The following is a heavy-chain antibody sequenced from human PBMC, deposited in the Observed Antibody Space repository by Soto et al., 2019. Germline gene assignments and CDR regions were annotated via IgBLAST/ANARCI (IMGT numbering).Heavy chain of an antibody. J-gene: IGHJ5*02. CDR2: IYPGDSDI. CDR3: ARPDYGATWGTFEP. CDR1: GYSFTNYW. Sequence: EVQLVQSGAEVKKPGESLKISCKGSGYSFTNYWIAWVRQMPGKGLEWMGMIYPGDSDIRYSPSFQGQVTISADKSINTAYLQWSSLKASDTAMYYCARPDYGATWGTFEPWGQGTLVTVSS. D-gene: IGHD4-17*01. V-gene: IGHV5-51*01.